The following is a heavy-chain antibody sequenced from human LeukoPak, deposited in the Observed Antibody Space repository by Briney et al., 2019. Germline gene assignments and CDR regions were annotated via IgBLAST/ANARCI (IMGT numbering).Heavy chain of an antibody. J-gene: IGHJ5*02. V-gene: IGHV1-69*04. CDR1: GGTFSSYA. CDR2: IIPILGIA. Sequence: ASVKVSCKASGGTFSSYAISWVRQAPGQGLEWMGRIIPILGIANYAQKFQGRVTITADKSTSTAYMELSSLRSEDTAVYYCARGKGTNWFDPWGQGTLVTVSS. CDR3: ARGKGTNWFDP.